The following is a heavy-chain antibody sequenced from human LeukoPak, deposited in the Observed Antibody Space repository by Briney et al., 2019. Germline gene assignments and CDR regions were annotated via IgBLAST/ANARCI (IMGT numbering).Heavy chain of an antibody. CDR3: ARVGGGPSIFFDY. CDR1: GGSISSYY. CDR2: IYYSGST. V-gene: IGHV4-59*01. J-gene: IGHJ4*02. Sequence: SETLSLTCTVSGGSISSYYWSWIRQPPGKGLEWIGYIYYSGSTNYNPSLKSRVTISVDTSKNQFSLKLSSVTAADTAVYYCARVGGGPSIFFDYWGQGTLVTVSS. D-gene: IGHD3-3*02.